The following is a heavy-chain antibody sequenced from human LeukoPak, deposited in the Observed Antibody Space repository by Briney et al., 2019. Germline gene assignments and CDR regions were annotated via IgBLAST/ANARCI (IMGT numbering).Heavy chain of an antibody. J-gene: IGHJ5*02. CDR2: INPNSGGT. V-gene: IGHV1-2*02. D-gene: IGHD3-10*01. Sequence: ASVKVSCKASGYTFTDYYIHWVRQAPGQGLEGMGGINPNSGGTNYAQKFQGRVTMTRDTSISTAYRALSRLRSDDTAVYYCARGGSGSYFSWLDPWGQGTLVTVSS. CDR1: GYTFTDYY. CDR3: ARGGSGSYFSWLDP.